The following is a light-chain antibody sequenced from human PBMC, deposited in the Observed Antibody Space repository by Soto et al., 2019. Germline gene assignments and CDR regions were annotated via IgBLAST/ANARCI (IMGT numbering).Light chain of an antibody. Sequence: EIVMTQSPATLSVSPGERATLSCRASQSFSSNLAWYQQKPGQAPRLLIYGASTRATGTPARFSGSGSGTQLTLTISSLQSEDFAVYYCQQYNEWPITFGQGTRLEIK. J-gene: IGKJ5*01. V-gene: IGKV3-15*01. CDR2: GAS. CDR3: QQYNEWPIT. CDR1: QSFSSN.